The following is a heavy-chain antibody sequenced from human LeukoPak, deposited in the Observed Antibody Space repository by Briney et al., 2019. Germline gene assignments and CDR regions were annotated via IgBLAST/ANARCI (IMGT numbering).Heavy chain of an antibody. V-gene: IGHV1-46*01. D-gene: IGHD4-17*01. CDR2: INPSGGTT. J-gene: IGHJ3*02. Sequence: ASVKVSCKASGYIFTNYYMHWVRQAPGQGLEWMGLINPSGGTTRYAQKFQGRVTMTRDMSTSTVYMELSSLRSEDTAVYYCARGGHIRTTVTSDAFDIWGQGTMVTVSS. CDR1: GYIFTNYY. CDR3: ARGGHIRTTVTSDAFDI.